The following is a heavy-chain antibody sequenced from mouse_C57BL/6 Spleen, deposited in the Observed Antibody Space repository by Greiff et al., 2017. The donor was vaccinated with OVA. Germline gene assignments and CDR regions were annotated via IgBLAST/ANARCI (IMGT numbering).Heavy chain of an antibody. Sequence: VKLMESGAELVRPGTSVKVSCKASGYAFTNYLIEWVKQRPGQGLEWIGVINPGSGGTNYNEKFKGKATLTADKSSSTAYMQLSSLTSEDSAVYFCAREDSSGYPFAYWGQGTLVTVSA. J-gene: IGHJ3*01. CDR1: GYAFTNYL. D-gene: IGHD3-2*02. V-gene: IGHV1-54*01. CDR2: INPGSGGT. CDR3: AREDSSGYPFAY.